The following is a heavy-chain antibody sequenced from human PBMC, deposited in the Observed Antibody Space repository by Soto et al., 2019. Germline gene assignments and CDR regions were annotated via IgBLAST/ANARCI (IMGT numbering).Heavy chain of an antibody. CDR2: MNPNSGNT. V-gene: IGHV1-8*01. CDR1: GYTFTSYD. D-gene: IGHD3-16*01. J-gene: IGHJ3*02. Sequence: QVQLVQSGAEVKKPGASVKVSCKASGYTFTSYDINWVRQATGQGLEWMGWMNPNSGNTGYAQKFQGRVTMTRNTSINTAYLYLSSLRSEDTAVYYCSRDPVVWETAGGAFDIWGQGTMVTVSS. CDR3: SRDPVVWETAGGAFDI.